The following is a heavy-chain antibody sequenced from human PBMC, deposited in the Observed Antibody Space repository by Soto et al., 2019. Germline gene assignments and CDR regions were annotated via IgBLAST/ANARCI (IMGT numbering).Heavy chain of an antibody. J-gene: IGHJ4*02. CDR2: IIPNSGIT. V-gene: IGHV1-8*01. CDR1: GYTSTSYD. Sequence: ASVKVSCKASGYTSTSYDINWVRQATGQGLEWIGWIIPNSGITGYAQKFQGRVTLTRNTSMSTAYMELSSLRSEDTAVYYCARIITGTQYSLDYWGQGTLVTVSS. D-gene: IGHD1-20*01. CDR3: ARIITGTQYSLDY.